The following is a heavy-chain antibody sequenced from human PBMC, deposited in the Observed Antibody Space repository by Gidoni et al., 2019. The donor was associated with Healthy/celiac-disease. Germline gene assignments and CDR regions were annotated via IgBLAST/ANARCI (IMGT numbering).Heavy chain of an antibody. J-gene: IGHJ4*02. CDR1: GGTFSSYT. CDR3: ARDVSYYFDY. CDR2: IIPILGIA. V-gene: IGHV1-69*08. Sequence: QVQLVQSGAEVKKPGSSVQVSCKASGGTFSSYTISWVRQAPGQGLEWMGRIIPILGIANYAQKFQGRVTITADKSTSTAYMELSSLRSEDTAVYYCARDVSYYFDYWGQGTLVTVSS.